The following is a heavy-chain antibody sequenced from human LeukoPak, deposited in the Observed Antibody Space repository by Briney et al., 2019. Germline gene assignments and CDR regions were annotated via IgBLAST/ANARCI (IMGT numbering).Heavy chain of an antibody. CDR2: INPNSGGT. J-gene: IGHJ4*02. CDR3: ARVCDFWSGYFYFDY. Sequence: GASVKVSCKASGYTFTGYYMHCVRQGPGQGLEWMGWINPNSGGTNYAQKFQGRVTMTRDTSISTAYMELSRLRSDDTAVYYCARVCDFWSGYFYFDYWGQGTLVTVSS. D-gene: IGHD3-3*01. V-gene: IGHV1-2*02. CDR1: GYTFTGYY.